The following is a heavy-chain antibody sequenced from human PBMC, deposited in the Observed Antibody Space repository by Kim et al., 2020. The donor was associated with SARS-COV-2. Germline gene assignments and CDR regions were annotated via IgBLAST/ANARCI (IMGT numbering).Heavy chain of an antibody. CDR3: AKSDYSGSYQGAFDI. J-gene: IGHJ3*02. V-gene: IGHV3-30*02. D-gene: IGHD1-26*01. Sequence: DSVKGRFTISRDNSKNTLYLQMNSLRAEDTAVYYCAKSDYSGSYQGAFDIWGQGTMVTVSS.